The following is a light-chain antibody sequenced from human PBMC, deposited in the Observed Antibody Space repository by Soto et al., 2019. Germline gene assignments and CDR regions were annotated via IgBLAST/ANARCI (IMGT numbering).Light chain of an antibody. V-gene: IGKV3-15*01. CDR2: GAS. J-gene: IGKJ5*01. CDR1: QSVSNN. CDR3: QTVDKWHL. Sequence: EIVLTQSPGTLSLSPGGRSTLSCMAIQSVSNNYLAWYQQEPGQAPRILIHGASTRATGVPARLSGSGSGTEFTLTISSLQSEDFAVYFCQTVDKWHLFGQGTRLEIK.